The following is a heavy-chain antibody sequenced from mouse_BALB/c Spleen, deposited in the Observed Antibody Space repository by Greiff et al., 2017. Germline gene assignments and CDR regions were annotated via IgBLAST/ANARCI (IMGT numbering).Heavy chain of an antibody. Sequence: VQLQQSGTVLARPGASVKMSCKASGYSFTSYWMHWVKQRPGQGLEWIGAIYPGNSDTSYNQKFKGKAKLTAVTSASTAYMELSSLTNEDSAVYYCTRRYRYYYAMDYWGQGTSVTVSS. CDR1: GYSFTSYW. CDR2: IYPGNSDT. CDR3: TRRYRYYYAMDY. V-gene: IGHV1-5*01. J-gene: IGHJ4*01. D-gene: IGHD1-1*01.